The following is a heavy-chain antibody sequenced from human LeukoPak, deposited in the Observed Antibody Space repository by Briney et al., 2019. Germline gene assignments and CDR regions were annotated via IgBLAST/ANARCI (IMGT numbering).Heavy chain of an antibody. D-gene: IGHD4-17*01. CDR1: GFTFSSYA. CDR3: ARAREDSYGDYAQPTDNWFDP. V-gene: IGHV3-30-3*01. CDR2: ISYDGSNK. J-gene: IGHJ5*02. Sequence: SGGSLRLSCAASGFTFSSYAMHWVRQAPGKGLEWVAVISYDGSNKYYADSVKGRFTISRDNSKNTLYLQMNSLRAEDTAVYYRARAREDSYGDYAQPTDNWFDPWGQGTLVTVSS.